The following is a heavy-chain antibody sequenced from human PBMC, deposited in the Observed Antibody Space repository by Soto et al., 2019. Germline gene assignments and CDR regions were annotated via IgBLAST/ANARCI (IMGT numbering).Heavy chain of an antibody. Sequence: ASVKVSCKASGGTFSSFGISWVRQAPGQGLEWMGGIIPVFGRPNYAQRFRGRLTITADESTNTSYMELIDLTSEDTAVYYCAREASGYDFWGQGTQVPVS. V-gene: IGHV1-69*13. CDR3: AREASGYDF. CDR2: IIPVFGRP. D-gene: IGHD5-12*01. CDR1: GGTFSSFG. J-gene: IGHJ1*01.